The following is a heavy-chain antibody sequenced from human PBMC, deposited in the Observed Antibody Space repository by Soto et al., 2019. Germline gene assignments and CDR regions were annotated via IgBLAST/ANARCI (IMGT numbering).Heavy chain of an antibody. CDR2: IVVGSGNT. Sequence: ASVKVSCKASGFTFTSSAVQWVRQARGQRLEWTGWIVVGSGNTNYAQKFQERVTITRDMSTSTAYMELSSLRSEDTAVYYCAAVYRDVGATATEYWGQGTLVTVSS. D-gene: IGHD5-18*01. J-gene: IGHJ4*02. CDR3: AAVYRDVGATATEY. CDR1: GFTFTSSA. V-gene: IGHV1-58*01.